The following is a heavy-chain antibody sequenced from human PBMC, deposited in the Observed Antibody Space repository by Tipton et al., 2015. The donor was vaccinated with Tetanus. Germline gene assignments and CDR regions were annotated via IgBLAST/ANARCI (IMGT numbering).Heavy chain of an antibody. D-gene: IGHD1-26*01. CDR1: GVTFSSYS. V-gene: IGHV3-48*02. J-gene: IGHJ4*02. CDR3: ARDIIRVGATRYFDH. Sequence: SLRLSCAASGVTFSSYSMNWVRQTPGKGLEWVSYISSTSSNIYYADSVKGRFTVSRDNARNSLHLQMNSLRDEDTAVYYCARDIIRVGATRYFDHWGQGILVTVSS. CDR2: ISSTSSNI.